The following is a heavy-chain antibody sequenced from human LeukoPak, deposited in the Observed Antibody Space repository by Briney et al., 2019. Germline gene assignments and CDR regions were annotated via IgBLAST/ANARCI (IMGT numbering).Heavy chain of an antibody. J-gene: IGHJ4*02. CDR1: GFTFSSYT. Sequence: GGSLRLSCAASGFTFSSYTMHWVRQAPGKGLEWVSYTSGDGNAKHYTDSVKGRFTISRDNAKNALYLQMNSLRAEDTAVYFCARDYVYAFDYWGQGTLVTVSS. V-gene: IGHV3-48*01. CDR2: TSGDGNAK. CDR3: ARDYVYAFDY. D-gene: IGHD2/OR15-2a*01.